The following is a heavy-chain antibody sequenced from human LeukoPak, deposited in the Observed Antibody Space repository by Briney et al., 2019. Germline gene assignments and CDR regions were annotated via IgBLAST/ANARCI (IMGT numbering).Heavy chain of an antibody. CDR2: ISSSGSTI. V-gene: IGHV3-48*03. CDR1: GFTFSSYE. CDR3: ARDKYDSGGYHFLDY. D-gene: IGHD3-22*01. J-gene: IGHJ4*02. Sequence: QPGGSLRLSCAASGFTFSSYEMNWVRQAPGKGLEWVSYISSSGSTIYYADSVKGRFTISRDSAKNSLYLQMNSLRAEDTAVYYCARDKYDSGGYHFLDYWGQGTLVTVSS.